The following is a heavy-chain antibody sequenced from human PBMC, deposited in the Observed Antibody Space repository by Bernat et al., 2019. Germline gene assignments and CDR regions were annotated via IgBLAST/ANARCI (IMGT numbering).Heavy chain of an antibody. J-gene: IGHJ4*02. Sequence: EVQLVESGGGLVKPGGSLRLSCAASGFTFSNAWMNWVRQAPGKGLEWVGRIKSKTDGGTTDYAAPVKGRFTISRDDSKNTLYLQMNSLKTEDTAVYYCATGTDIVATNTAHFDYWGQGTLVTVSS. CDR1: GFTFSNAW. V-gene: IGHV3-15*07. CDR2: IKSKTDGGTT. D-gene: IGHD5-12*01. CDR3: ATGTDIVATNTAHFDY.